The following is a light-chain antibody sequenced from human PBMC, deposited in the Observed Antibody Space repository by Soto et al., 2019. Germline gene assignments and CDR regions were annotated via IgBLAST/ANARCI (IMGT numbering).Light chain of an antibody. CDR3: MQALQTPLT. V-gene: IGKV2-28*01. J-gene: IGKJ4*01. CDR1: QSLLHSNGYNY. Sequence: DIAMTQSPLSLPVTPGEPASISCRSSQSLLHSNGYNYLDWYLQKPGQSPQFLIYLGSNRASGVPDRFSGRGSGTDFTLKISRVEAEDVGVYYCMQALQTPLTFGGGTKVEIK. CDR2: LGS.